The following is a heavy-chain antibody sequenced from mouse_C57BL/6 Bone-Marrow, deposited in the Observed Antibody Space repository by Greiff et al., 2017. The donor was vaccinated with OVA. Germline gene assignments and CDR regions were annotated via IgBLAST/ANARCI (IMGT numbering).Heavy chain of an antibody. CDR1: GFTFSSYA. CDR3: ARADYYGSSWFAY. J-gene: IGHJ3*01. D-gene: IGHD1-1*01. V-gene: IGHV5-4*03. CDR2: ISDGGSYT. Sequence: DVKLQESGGGLVKPGGSLKLSCAASGFTFSSYAMSWVRQTPEKRLEWVATISDGGSYTYYPDNVKGRFTISRDNAKNNLYLQMSHLKSEDTAMYYCARADYYGSSWFAYWGQGTLVTVSA.